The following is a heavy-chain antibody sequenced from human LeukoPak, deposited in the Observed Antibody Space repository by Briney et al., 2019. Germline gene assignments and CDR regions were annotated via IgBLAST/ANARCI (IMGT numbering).Heavy chain of an antibody. CDR3: AFSPTTAALPRY. CDR1: GGTFSSYA. J-gene: IGHJ4*02. D-gene: IGHD2-2*01. CDR2: IIPIFGTA. V-gene: IGHV1-69*05. Sequence: SVKVSCKASGGTFSSYAISWVRQAPGQGLEWMGGIIPIFGTANYAQKFQGRVTITTDESTSTAYMEQSSLRSEDTAVYYCAFSPTTAALPRYWGQGTLVTVSS.